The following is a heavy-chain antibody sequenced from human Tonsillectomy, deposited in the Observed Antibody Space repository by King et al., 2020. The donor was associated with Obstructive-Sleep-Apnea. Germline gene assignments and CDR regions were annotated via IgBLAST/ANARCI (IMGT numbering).Heavy chain of an antibody. CDR2: IRYDGSNK. CDR3: AKDNSNWSFDY. J-gene: IGHJ4*02. CDR1: GVTFSSSG. Sequence: VQLVESGGGVVQPGGSLRLSCAASGVTFSSSGMHWVRQAPGKGLEWVTFIRYDGSNKYYADSVKGGFSVSRDNSKNALFLQMNNLSAEDTAVYYCAKDNSNWSFDYCGQGILVTVSS. D-gene: IGHD6-6*01. V-gene: IGHV3-30*02.